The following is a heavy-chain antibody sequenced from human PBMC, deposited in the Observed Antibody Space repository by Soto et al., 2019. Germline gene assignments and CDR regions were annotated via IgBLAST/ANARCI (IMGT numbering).Heavy chain of an antibody. CDR1: GFTVSSNY. CDR3: ARERGSGWTFDY. Sequence: GGSLRLSCAASGFTVSSNYMTWVRQAPGKGLEWVSVICSGGSTNYADSVKGRFTISRDNAKNSLYLQMNSLRAEDTAVYYCARERGSGWTFDYWGQGTLVTVSS. CDR2: ICSGGST. D-gene: IGHD6-19*01. J-gene: IGHJ4*02. V-gene: IGHV3-66*01.